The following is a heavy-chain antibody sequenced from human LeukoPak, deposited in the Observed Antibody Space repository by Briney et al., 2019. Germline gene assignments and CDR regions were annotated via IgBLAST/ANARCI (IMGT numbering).Heavy chain of an antibody. CDR3: ASGAWATRLHS. J-gene: IGHJ4*02. V-gene: IGHV4-34*12. D-gene: IGHD5-24*01. CDR1: GESLNYYY. CDR2: VIDGKTT. Sequence: ASDTLSLTCAVYGESLNYYYWSWIRQSPEKGLEWIGEVIDGKTTNYNPSLKSRVTISAVTSSNQFSLNLKSLTAADTAVYYCASGAWATRLHSWAQGTLVIVSS.